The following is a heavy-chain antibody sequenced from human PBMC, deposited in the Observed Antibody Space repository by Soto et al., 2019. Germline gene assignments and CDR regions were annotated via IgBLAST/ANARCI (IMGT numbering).Heavy chain of an antibody. CDR2: IYYSGRT. V-gene: IGHV4-31*01. CDR3: DSVAGENYDDSEMFDP. CDR1: GGSISSGGYS. D-gene: IGHD3-10*01. Sequence: QVQLQESGPGLVKPSQTLSLTCTVSGGSISSGGYSWSWIGQHPGKGLEWIGYIYYSGRTSYNASLKCLVTISVDTHKNQFSLKLSSVTAAATAVYYFDSVAGENYDDSEMFDPWGQGTLVIVSS. J-gene: IGHJ5*02.